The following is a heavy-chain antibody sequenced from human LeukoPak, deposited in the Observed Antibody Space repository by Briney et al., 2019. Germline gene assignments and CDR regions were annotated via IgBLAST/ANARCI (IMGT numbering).Heavy chain of an antibody. D-gene: IGHD5-12*01. CDR1: GFTFSSYW. CDR2: INSDGSST. CDR3: ARQGSGYDAAPTGMDV. V-gene: IGHV3-74*01. Sequence: GGSLRLSCAASGFTFSSYWMHWVRQAPGKGLVLFSRINSDGSSTSYADSVKGRFTISRDNAKNTLYLQMNSLRAEDTAVYYCARQGSGYDAAPTGMDVWGQGTTVTVSS. J-gene: IGHJ6*02.